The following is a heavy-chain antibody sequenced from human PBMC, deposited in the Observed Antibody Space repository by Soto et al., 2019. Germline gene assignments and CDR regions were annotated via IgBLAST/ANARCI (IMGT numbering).Heavy chain of an antibody. CDR3: ARGLLRSPLVRETIDY. CDR1: GYTFTSYD. CDR2: MNPNSGNT. D-gene: IGHD6-6*01. Sequence: ASVKVSCKASGYTFTSYDINWVRQATGQGLEWMGWMNPNSGNTGYAQKFQGRVTMTRNTSISTAYMELSSLRSEDTAVYYCARGLLRSPLVRETIDYWGQGTLVTVSS. J-gene: IGHJ4*02. V-gene: IGHV1-8*01.